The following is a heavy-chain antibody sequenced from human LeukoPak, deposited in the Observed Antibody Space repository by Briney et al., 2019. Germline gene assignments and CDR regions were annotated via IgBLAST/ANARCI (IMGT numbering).Heavy chain of an antibody. D-gene: IGHD2-21*02. Sequence: SETLSLTCTVSGGSISSYYWSWIRQPPGKGLEWIGYIYHSGSTNYNPSLKSRVTISVDTSKNQFSLKLSSVTAADTAVYYCARDVVVTATRYFDIWGQGTMVTVSS. CDR1: GGSISSYY. CDR2: IYHSGST. CDR3: ARDVVVTATRYFDI. J-gene: IGHJ3*02. V-gene: IGHV4-59*01.